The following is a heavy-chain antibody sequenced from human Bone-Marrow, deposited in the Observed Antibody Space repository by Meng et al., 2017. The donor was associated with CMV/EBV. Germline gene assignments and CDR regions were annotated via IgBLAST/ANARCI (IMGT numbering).Heavy chain of an antibody. V-gene: IGHV3-23*03. D-gene: IGHD3-10*01. CDR1: GFTFSSFA. J-gene: IGHJ4*02. Sequence: GGSLRLSCAASGFTFSSFAMSWVRQAPGKGLEWVSVIYSGGTSTYYADSVKGRFTIPRDNSKNTLYLQMNSLRVEDTAIYYCAKDFGGSGTAIDYWGQGTLVTVSS. CDR2: IYSGGTST. CDR3: AKDFGGSGTAIDY.